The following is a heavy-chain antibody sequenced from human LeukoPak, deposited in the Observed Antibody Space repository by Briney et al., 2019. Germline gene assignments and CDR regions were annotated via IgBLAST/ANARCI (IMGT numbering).Heavy chain of an antibody. J-gene: IGHJ6*03. CDR1: GFTFSNYW. V-gene: IGHV3-7*01. Sequence: GGSLRLSCAASGFTFSNYWMHWVRQAPGKGLEWVANIKQDGSEKYYVDSVKGRFTISRDNAKNSLYLQMNSLRAEDTAVYYCARDLRDSSGWDANYYYYMDVWGKGTTVTVSS. D-gene: IGHD6-19*01. CDR2: IKQDGSEK. CDR3: ARDLRDSSGWDANYYYYMDV.